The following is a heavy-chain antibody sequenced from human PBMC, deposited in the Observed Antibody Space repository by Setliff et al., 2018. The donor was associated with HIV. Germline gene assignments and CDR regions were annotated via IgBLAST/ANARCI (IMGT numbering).Heavy chain of an antibody. D-gene: IGHD3-3*01. Sequence: PSETLSLTCTVSGGSVGSSSYYWAWIRQPPGKGLEWIGSIYYTGNTKYNPSLESRVTFSIDTSENQFSLRLAFVTAADTAVYYCARGFTIFGGGFSADPTGNLFDPLGQGTLVTVSS. CDR2: IYYTGNT. V-gene: IGHV4-39*07. CDR1: GGSVGSSSYY. CDR3: ARGFTIFGGGFSADPTGNLFDP. J-gene: IGHJ5*02.